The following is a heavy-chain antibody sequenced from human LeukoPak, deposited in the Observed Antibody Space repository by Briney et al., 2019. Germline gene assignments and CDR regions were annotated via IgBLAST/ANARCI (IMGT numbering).Heavy chain of an antibody. CDR1: GGSISSYY. J-gene: IGHJ4*02. CDR2: IYYSGST. Sequence: NTSETLSLTCTVSGGSISSYYWSWIRQPPGKGLEWIGYIYYSGSTNYNPSLKSRVTISVDTSKNQFSLKLSSVTAADTAVYYCARDRANYDYVWGSYRRLDYWGQGTLVTVSS. V-gene: IGHV4-59*12. D-gene: IGHD3-16*02. CDR3: ARDRANYDYVWGSYRRLDY.